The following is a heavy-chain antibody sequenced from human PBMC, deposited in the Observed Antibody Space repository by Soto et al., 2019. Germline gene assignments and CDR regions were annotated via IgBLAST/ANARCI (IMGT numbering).Heavy chain of an antibody. J-gene: IGHJ6*02. D-gene: IGHD3-22*01. CDR1: GGSFRGYY. CDR3: ARGGRDSSNYFLPHYYYGMDV. CDR2: INHSGST. V-gene: IGHV4-34*01. Sequence: QVQLQQWGAGLLKPSETLSLTCAVYGGSFRGYYWSWIRQSPGKGLEWIGEINHSGSTNSNPALKRRVTISVDTSKNQFSLQLSSVTAADTAVSYCARGGRDSSNYFLPHYYYGMDVWGQGTTVTVSS.